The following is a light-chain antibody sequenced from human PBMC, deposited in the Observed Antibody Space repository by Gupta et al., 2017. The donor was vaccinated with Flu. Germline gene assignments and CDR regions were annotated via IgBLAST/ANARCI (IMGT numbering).Light chain of an antibody. J-gene: IGLJ3*02. CDR3: AAWDDSLFWV. Sequence: QSVLTQPPSASGTPGQRLTISCSGSSSNNGSDYVYWYQQLPGTAPKLLIYRKNQRPSGVPDRFSGSKSGTSAALAIRGLRSEDEADYYCAAWDDSLFWVFGGGTKLTVL. V-gene: IGLV1-47*01. CDR1: SSNNGSDY. CDR2: RKN.